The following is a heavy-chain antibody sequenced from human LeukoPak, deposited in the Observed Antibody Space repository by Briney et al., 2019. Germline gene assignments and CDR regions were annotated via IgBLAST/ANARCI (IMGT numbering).Heavy chain of an antibody. CDR3: ARLDPKDYSLDY. D-gene: IGHD4-11*01. Sequence: GGSLRLSCAASGFTFSSYEMNWLRQSPGKGLEWVSYISGSGTTMYYADSVKGRFTISRDNAKNSLYLQMNSLRAEDTAMYYCARLDPKDYSLDYWGQGTLVTVSS. CDR1: GFTFSSYE. CDR2: ISGSGTTM. V-gene: IGHV3-48*03. J-gene: IGHJ4*02.